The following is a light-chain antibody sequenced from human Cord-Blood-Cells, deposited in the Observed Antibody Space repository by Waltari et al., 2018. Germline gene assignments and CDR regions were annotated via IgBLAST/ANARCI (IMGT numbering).Light chain of an antibody. Sequence: EIVMTQSPATLSVSPGERATLSCRASQSVSSNLAWYQQKPGQAPRLLIHGASTRATGIPARFSGSGSERMFTLTISSLQSEDFAVYYCQQYNNWPPMYTFGQGTKLEIK. CDR2: GAS. CDR1: QSVSSN. CDR3: QQYNNWPPMYT. V-gene: IGKV3-15*01. J-gene: IGKJ2*01.